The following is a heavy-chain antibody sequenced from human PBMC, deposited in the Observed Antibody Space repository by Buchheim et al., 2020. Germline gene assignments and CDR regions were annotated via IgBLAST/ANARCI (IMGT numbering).Heavy chain of an antibody. J-gene: IGHJ5*02. Sequence: EVQLLESGGGLVQPGGSLRLSCAASGFTFSSYAMSWVRQAPGKGLEWVSAISGSGGSTYYADSVKGRFTFSRENSKKNLYLQMNSLRAEDTAVYYCAKVDGGSPLLVMRWFDPWGQGTL. CDR2: ISGSGGST. D-gene: IGHD1-26*01. V-gene: IGHV3-23*01. CDR1: GFTFSSYA. CDR3: AKVDGGSPLLVMRWFDP.